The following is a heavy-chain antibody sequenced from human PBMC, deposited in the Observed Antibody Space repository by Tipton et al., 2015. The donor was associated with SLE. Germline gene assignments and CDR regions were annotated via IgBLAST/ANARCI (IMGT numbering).Heavy chain of an antibody. CDR1: GFTFNIYA. V-gene: IGHV3-23*01. CDR2: ISGDGGTT. J-gene: IGHJ4*02. CDR3: ARLGGRYWFDY. Sequence: SLRLSCAASGFTFNIYAMSWVRQPPGKGLEWVSAISGDGGTTYYADSVKGRGTISRDNSKNAVYLQMNNLRAEDTAVYYCARLGGRYWFDYWGQGTLVTVSS. D-gene: IGHD6-19*01.